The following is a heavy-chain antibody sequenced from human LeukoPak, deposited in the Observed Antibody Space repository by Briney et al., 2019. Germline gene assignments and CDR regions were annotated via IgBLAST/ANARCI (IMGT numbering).Heavy chain of an antibody. J-gene: IGHJ4*02. CDR2: INPNSGGT. CDR1: GYTFTGYY. CDR3: ARGGSYGDYALQ. Sequence: ASVKVSCKASGYTFTGYYMHWVRQAPGQGLEWMGWINPNSGGTNYAQKLQGRVTMTTDTSTSTAYMELRSLRSDDTAVYYCARGGSYGDYALQWGQGTLVTVSS. D-gene: IGHD4-17*01. V-gene: IGHV1-2*02.